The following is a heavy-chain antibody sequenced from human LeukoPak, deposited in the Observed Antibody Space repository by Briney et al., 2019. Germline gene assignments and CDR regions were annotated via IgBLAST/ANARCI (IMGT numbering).Heavy chain of an antibody. D-gene: IGHD1-26*01. CDR1: GFTFYDYA. CDR3: AKGIKWELIYYYYGMDV. J-gene: IGHJ6*02. Sequence: GGSLRLSCAASGFTFYDYAMHWVRQAPGKGLEWVSGISWNSGSIGYADSVKGRFTISRDSAKNSLYLQMNSLRAEDTALYYCAKGIKWELIYYYYGMDVWGQGTTVTVSS. V-gene: IGHV3-9*01. CDR2: ISWNSGSI.